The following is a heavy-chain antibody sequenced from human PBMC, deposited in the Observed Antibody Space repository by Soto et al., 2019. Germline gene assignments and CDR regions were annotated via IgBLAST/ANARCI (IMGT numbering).Heavy chain of an antibody. D-gene: IGHD3-10*01. V-gene: IGHV3-33*01. Sequence: QVQLAESGGGVVQPGRSLRLSCVTSGFTFSRYGLQWVRQAPGKGPEWVAVIQDDGSKTYYADSMKGRFTISRDNSKDTLDVQRNSLRAEDTAVYYCVRGRRGDYGFYFDYWGQGTLVTVSS. CDR2: IQDDGSKT. CDR1: GFTFSRYG. CDR3: VRGRRGDYGFYFDY. J-gene: IGHJ4*02.